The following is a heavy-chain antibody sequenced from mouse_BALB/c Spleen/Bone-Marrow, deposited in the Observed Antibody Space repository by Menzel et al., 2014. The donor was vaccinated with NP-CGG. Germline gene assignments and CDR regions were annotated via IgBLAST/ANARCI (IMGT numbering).Heavy chain of an antibody. V-gene: IGHV1-69*02. CDR3: ARSGGNYVAWFVY. CDR1: GYTFTRYW. Sequence: GAEVVKPGAPVKPSCKASGYTFTRYWMHWVRQRPGRGLEWIGKIDPSDSETHYNHEFKDKATLTVDKSSSTAYIQLSSLTSEDSAVYFCARSGGNYVAWFVYWGQGTLVTVSP. CDR2: IDPSDSET. D-gene: IGHD2-1*01. J-gene: IGHJ3*01.